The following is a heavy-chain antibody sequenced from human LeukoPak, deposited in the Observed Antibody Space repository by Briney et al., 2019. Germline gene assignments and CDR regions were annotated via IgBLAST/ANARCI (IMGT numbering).Heavy chain of an antibody. CDR3: ASHYGSGEYYGRDV. D-gene: IGHD3-10*01. J-gene: IGHJ6*04. Sequence: KSGGSLRLSCAASGFTFSSYSMNWVRQAPGKGLEWVSSISSSSSYIYYADSVKGRFTISRDNAKNSLYLQMNSLRAEDTAVYYCASHYGSGEYYGRDVWGKGTTVTVSS. CDR1: GFTFSSYS. V-gene: IGHV3-21*01. CDR2: ISSSSSYI.